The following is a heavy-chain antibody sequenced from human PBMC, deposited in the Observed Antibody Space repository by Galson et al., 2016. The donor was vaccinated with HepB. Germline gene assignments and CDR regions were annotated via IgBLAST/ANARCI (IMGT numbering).Heavy chain of an antibody. J-gene: IGHJ5*02. D-gene: IGHD3-10*01. CDR1: GFTFSNYW. CDR2: IFSGGST. Sequence: SLRLSCAASGFTFSNYWMSWGCQAPGKGLQWVSVIFSGGSTYYADSVKGRFTISRDNSKNTLHLQMNSLRAEDTAVYYCARDGEYYYGSGSYAETWGQGTLVTVSS. CDR3: ARDGEYYYGSGSYAET. V-gene: IGHV3-53*01.